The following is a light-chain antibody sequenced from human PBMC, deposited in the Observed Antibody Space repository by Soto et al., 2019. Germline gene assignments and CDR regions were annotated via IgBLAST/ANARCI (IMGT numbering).Light chain of an antibody. Sequence: QSALTQPAYVSGSRGQSITISCTGTSSDVGSYNLVSWYQQHPGKAPKLMIYEGNKRPSGVSNRFSGSKSANTASLTISGLQTEDEADYYCCSYAGTNTFVFGTGTKLTVL. CDR3: CSYAGTNTFV. V-gene: IGLV2-23*01. J-gene: IGLJ1*01. CDR1: SSDVGSYNL. CDR2: EGN.